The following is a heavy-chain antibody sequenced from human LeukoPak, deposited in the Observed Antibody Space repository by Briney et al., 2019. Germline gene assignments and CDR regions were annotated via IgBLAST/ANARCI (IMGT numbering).Heavy chain of an antibody. CDR2: INAGNGNT. CDR3: ARGGGCSGGSCYNWFDP. D-gene: IGHD2-15*01. V-gene: IGHV1-3*03. J-gene: IGHJ5*02. CDR1: GYTFTSYD. Sequence: ASVKVSCKASGYTFTSYDINWVRQATGQGLEWMGWINAGNGNTKYSQEFQGRVTITRDTSASTAYMELSSLRSEDMAVYYCARGGGCSGGSCYNWFDPWGQGTLVTVSS.